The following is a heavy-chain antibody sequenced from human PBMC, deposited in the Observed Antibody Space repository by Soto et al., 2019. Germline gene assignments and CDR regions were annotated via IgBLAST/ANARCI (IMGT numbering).Heavy chain of an antibody. J-gene: IGHJ4*02. D-gene: IGHD6-6*01. Sequence: QVQLQESGPGLVRPSQTLSLTCTVSGGSISSGDYFWRWVRQHPGKGLEWIGYISYSGGGSTYYNPSLKSRATISVDSSKNQFSLKLNSVTAADTAVYYCARESVAALYYFDYWGRGTLVTVSS. CDR3: ARESVAALYYFDY. CDR1: GGSISSGDYF. CDR2: ISYSGGGST. V-gene: IGHV4-31*03.